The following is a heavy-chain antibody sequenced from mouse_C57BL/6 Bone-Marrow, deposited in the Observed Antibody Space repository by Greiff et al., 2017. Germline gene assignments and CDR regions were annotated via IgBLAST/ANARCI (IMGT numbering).Heavy chain of an antibody. CDR3: ARSRSYFDY. V-gene: IGHV1-81*01. J-gene: IGHJ2*01. CDR2: ISPRSGNT. CDR1: GYTFTSYG. D-gene: IGHD1-1*01. Sequence: VQLQQSGAELARPGASVKLSCKASGYTFTSYGISWVKQRTGQGLEWIGEISPRSGNTYYNEKFKGKAPLTADKSSSTAYMQFSSLTSEDSAIYYCARSRSYFDYWGQGTTLTVSS.